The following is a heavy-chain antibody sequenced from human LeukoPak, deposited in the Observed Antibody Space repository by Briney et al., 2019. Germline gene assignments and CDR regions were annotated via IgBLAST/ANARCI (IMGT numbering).Heavy chain of an antibody. V-gene: IGHV4-38-2*02. Sequence: SETLSLTCTVSGYSISSGYYWGWIRQPPGKGLEWIGSIYHSGSTYYNPSLKSRVTISVDTSKNQFSLKLSSVTAADTAVYYCARASTYYYGSGSDWGQGTLVTVSS. D-gene: IGHD3-10*01. CDR3: ARASTYYYGSGSD. J-gene: IGHJ4*02. CDR1: GYSISSGYY. CDR2: IYHSGST.